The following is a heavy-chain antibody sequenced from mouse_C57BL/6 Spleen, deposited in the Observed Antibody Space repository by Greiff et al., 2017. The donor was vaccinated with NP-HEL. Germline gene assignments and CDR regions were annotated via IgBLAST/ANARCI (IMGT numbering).Heavy chain of an antibody. CDR3: ARPYYYGSSWDY. CDR1: GYAFSSSW. CDR2: IYPGDGDT. V-gene: IGHV1-82*01. J-gene: IGHJ2*01. Sequence: VQVVESGPELVKPGASVKISCKASGYAFSSSWMNWVKQRPGKGLEWIGRIYPGDGDTNYNGKFKGKATLTADKSSSTAYMQLSSLTSEDSAVYFCARPYYYGSSWDYWGQGTTLTVSS. D-gene: IGHD1-1*01.